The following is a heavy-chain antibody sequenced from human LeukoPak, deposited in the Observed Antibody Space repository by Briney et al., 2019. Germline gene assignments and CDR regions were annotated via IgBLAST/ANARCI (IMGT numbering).Heavy chain of an antibody. CDR3: ARHVNDCSSTSCYHYGFDP. J-gene: IGHJ5*02. Sequence: SETLSLTCTVSGGSISSYYWSWIRQPAGKGLEWIGRIETSGNTNYKPSLKSRVTMSVDTSKNQFSLKLSSVTAADTAVYYCARHVNDCSSTSCYHYGFDPWGQGTLVTVSS. CDR1: GGSISSYY. CDR2: IETSGNT. V-gene: IGHV4-4*07. D-gene: IGHD2-2*01.